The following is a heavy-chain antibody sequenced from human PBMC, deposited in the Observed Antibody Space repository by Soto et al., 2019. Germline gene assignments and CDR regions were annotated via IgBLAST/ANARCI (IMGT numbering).Heavy chain of an antibody. D-gene: IGHD3-10*01. J-gene: IGHJ6*02. CDR2: VSWNGSRT. CDR1: GFTFSNSD. V-gene: IGHV3-35*01. CDR3: RAKAYYYYYYGMDV. Sequence: PGGSLRLSCAASGFTFSNSDMNWVHQAPGKGLEWVSGVSWNGSRTHYADSVKGRFIISRDNSRNTLYLQTNSLRAEDTAVYCIRAKAYYYYYYGMDVWGQGTTVTVSS.